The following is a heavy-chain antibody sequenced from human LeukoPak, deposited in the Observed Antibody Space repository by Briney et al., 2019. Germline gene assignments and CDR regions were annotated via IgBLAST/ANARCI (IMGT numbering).Heavy chain of an antibody. J-gene: IGHJ4*02. D-gene: IGHD5-12*01. CDR2: ISAGGDKI. V-gene: IGHV3-23*01. Sequence: PGGSLRPSCEAPGFTFSNYAMSWVRQAQGKGLQWVSAISAGGDKIHYAGSVKGRFTISRDNSRNTLYVQMSSLKADDTAVYYCVKNVGGNEGAYWGQGTLVTVSS. CDR1: GFTFSNYA. CDR3: VKNVGGNEGAY.